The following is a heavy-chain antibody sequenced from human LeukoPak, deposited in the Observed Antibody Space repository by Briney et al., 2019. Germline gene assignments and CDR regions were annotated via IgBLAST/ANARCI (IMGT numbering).Heavy chain of an antibody. CDR3: ARHQAARHYYYYMDV. CDR1: GGSISSYY. Sequence: SETLSLTCTVSGGSISSYYWSWIRQPPGKGLEWIGSIYYSGSTYYNPSLKSRVTISVDTSKNQFSLKLSSVTAADTAVYYCARHQAARHYYYYMDVWGKGTTVTVSS. V-gene: IGHV4-39*01. J-gene: IGHJ6*03. CDR2: IYYSGST. D-gene: IGHD2-15*01.